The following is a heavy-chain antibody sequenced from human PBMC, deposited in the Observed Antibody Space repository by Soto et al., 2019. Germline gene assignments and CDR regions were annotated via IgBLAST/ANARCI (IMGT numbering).Heavy chain of an antibody. D-gene: IGHD3-10*01. CDR3: ARDSVAMVRGVIRGNWFDP. CDR1: GGSISSYY. CDR2: IYYSGST. Sequence: PSETLSLTCTVSGGSISSYYWGWIRQPPGKXLEWIGYIYYSGSTNYNPSLKSRVTISVDTSKNQFSLKLSSVTAADTAVYYCARDSVAMVRGVIRGNWFDPWGQGTLVTVSS. V-gene: IGHV4-59*01. J-gene: IGHJ5*02.